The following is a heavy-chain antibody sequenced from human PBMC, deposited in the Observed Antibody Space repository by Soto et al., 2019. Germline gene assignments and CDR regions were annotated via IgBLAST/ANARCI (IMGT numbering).Heavy chain of an antibody. CDR3: ARTAPMDAGDKYYYDF. Sequence: SVKVSFKASGGTFITFCISWVRQAPGQGLECMGGIIPFCGTAEYSQKFEDRITITADESTNTVYMDLRSLTSEDTAIYYCARTAPMDAGDKYYYDFWGQGALVTVSS. V-gene: IGHV1-69*13. CDR1: GGTFITFC. J-gene: IGHJ4*02. CDR2: IIPFCGTA. D-gene: IGHD3-16*01.